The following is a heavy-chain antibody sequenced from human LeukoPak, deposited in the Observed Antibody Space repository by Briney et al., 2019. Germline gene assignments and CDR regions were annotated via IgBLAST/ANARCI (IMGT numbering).Heavy chain of an antibody. J-gene: IGHJ4*02. CDR2: ISTSGSTT. V-gene: IGHV3-48*03. D-gene: IGHD3-10*01. CDR1: GFTFSSYD. Sequence: AESLTLSCAAYGFTFSSYDMNWVRQPPGKGLEWVSYISTSGSTTYYSDSVKGRYTISRDNAKNSVYLQKNSLRSEDTPVYYCATGITMVRGVPPYYFDYWGRGSLV. CDR3: ATGITMVRGVPPYYFDY.